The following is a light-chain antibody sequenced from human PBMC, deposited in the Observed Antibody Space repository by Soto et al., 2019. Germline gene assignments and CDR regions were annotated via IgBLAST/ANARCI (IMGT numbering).Light chain of an antibody. CDR3: QQRSNWPPFT. CDR1: RSVSRY. CDR2: DAS. J-gene: IGKJ3*01. V-gene: IGKV3-11*01. Sequence: EIVLTQSPATLSLSPGERATLSCRSSRSVSRYLAWYQQKPGQAPRLLIFDASNRATGIPARFSGSGYGTEFTLTFSILEPEDFAVYYCQQRSNWPPFTFGPGTIVEIK.